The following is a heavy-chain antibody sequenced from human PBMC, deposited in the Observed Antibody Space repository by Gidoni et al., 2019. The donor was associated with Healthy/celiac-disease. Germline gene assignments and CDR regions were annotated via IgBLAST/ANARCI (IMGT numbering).Heavy chain of an antibody. CDR1: GFPFRSYA. Sequence: EVQLLESGGGLVQPGGSLRLSCAASGFPFRSYAMSWVRQAPGKGLEWVSAISGSGGSTYYADSVKGRFTISRDNSKNTLYLQMNSLRAEDTAVYYCARDIVVVPAVFSYYYYMDVWGKGTTVTVSS. D-gene: IGHD2-2*01. J-gene: IGHJ6*03. CDR3: ARDIVVVPAVFSYYYYMDV. V-gene: IGHV3-23*01. CDR2: ISGSGGST.